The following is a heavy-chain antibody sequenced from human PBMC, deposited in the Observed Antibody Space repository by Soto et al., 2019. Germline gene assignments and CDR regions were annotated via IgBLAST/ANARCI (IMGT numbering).Heavy chain of an antibody. Sequence: DLEWIGYIYYSGSTFYNPSLKSRVTISVDTSKNQFSLKLSSVTAADTAVYYCARDGRDGYNYFDYWGQGTLVTVSS. CDR3: ARDGRDGYNYFDY. D-gene: IGHD5-12*01. V-gene: IGHV4-31*02. J-gene: IGHJ4*02. CDR2: IYYSGST.